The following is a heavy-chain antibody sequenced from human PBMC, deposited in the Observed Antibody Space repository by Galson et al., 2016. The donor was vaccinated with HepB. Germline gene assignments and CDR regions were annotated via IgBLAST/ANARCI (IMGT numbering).Heavy chain of an antibody. CDR2: ISSSGSTI. CDR3: ARNPGASTWG. V-gene: IGHV3-11*04. Sequence: SLRLSCAASGFTFSDYYMSWIRQAPGKGLEWVSYISSSGSTIYYADSVKGRFSISRDNSKNTPYLQMNSLSAEDTAVYYCARNPGASTWGWGQGTLVTVAS. CDR1: GFTFSDYY. J-gene: IGHJ4*02. D-gene: IGHD6-13*01.